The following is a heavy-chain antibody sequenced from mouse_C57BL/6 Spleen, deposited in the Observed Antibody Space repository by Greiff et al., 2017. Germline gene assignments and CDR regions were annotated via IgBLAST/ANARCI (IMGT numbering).Heavy chain of an antibody. CDR1: GFSLTSYG. J-gene: IGHJ4*01. CDR2: IWSGGST. V-gene: IGHV2-2*01. Sequence: QVQLQQSGPGLVQPSQSLSITCTVSGFSLTSYGVHWVRQSPGKGLEWLGVIWSGGSTVYNAAFISRLSISKDNSKSQVFFKMNSLQADDTAIYYCASLYDYDGGYAMDYWGQGTSVTVSS. D-gene: IGHD2-4*01. CDR3: ASLYDYDGGYAMDY.